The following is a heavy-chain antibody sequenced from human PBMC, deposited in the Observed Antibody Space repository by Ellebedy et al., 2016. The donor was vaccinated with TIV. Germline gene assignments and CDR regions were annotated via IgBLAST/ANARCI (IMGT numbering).Heavy chain of an antibody. CDR3: TRRLCSGGSCYQDY. V-gene: IGHV3-73*01. D-gene: IGHD2-15*01. J-gene: IGHJ4*02. Sequence: PGGSLRLSCAASGFTFSGSAMHWVRQASGKGLEWVGRIRRKANSYATAYAASVKGRFTISRDDSKNTAYLQMNSLKTEDTAVYYCTRRLCSGGSCYQDYWGQGTLVTVSS. CDR1: GFTFSGSA. CDR2: IRRKANSYAT.